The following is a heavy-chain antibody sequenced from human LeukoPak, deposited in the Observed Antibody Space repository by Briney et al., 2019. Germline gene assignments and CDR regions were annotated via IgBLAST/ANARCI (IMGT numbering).Heavy chain of an antibody. J-gene: IGHJ4*02. Sequence: GGSLRLSCAASGFTFSNYAMAWVRQAPGRGLEWFSALTASGGDTYHADPVKGRFTISRDNSKNTLYLQMNNLRVEDTALYYCAKGSSSSRPYYFDYWGQGTLVTVSS. CDR3: AKGSSSSRPYYFDY. CDR2: LTASGGDT. V-gene: IGHV3-23*01. CDR1: GFTFSNYA. D-gene: IGHD6-6*01.